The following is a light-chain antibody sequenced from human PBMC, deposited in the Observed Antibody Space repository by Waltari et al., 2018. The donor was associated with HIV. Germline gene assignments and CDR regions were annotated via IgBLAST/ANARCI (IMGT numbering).Light chain of an antibody. CDR1: TGAVPSRSF. V-gene: IGLV7-43*01. Sequence: QTVVTQEPSLTVSPGGTVTFTCASDTGAVPSRSFANWLQVKPGHPPTALIYSTDKKHAWTLARLSGSLLGERAALALSGALPEDEAEYFCLLYFAGHRPKWIFGGGTKLTVL. CDR2: STD. J-gene: IGLJ2*01. CDR3: LLYFAGHRPKWI.